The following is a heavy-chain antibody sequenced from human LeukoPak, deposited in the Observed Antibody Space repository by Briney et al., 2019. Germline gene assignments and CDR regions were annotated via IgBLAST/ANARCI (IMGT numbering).Heavy chain of an antibody. J-gene: IGHJ6*03. CDR2: ISYDGRNK. CDR1: GFTFSNYA. V-gene: IGHV3-30*03. CDR3: ARGPRRCSGGFCSPDLYYYYMDM. D-gene: IGHD2-15*01. Sequence: GGSLRLSCAASGFTFSNYAMHWVRQAPGKGLEWVAVISYDGRNKYYADSLKGRFTISRDNSKNTLYLQMNSLRGEDTALYNCARGPRRCSGGFCSPDLYYYYMDMWGKGTTVTVSS.